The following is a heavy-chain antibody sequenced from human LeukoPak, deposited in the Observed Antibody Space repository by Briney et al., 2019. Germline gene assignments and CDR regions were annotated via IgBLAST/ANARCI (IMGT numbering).Heavy chain of an antibody. CDR3: AKDRYCSGGLCYADAFDV. V-gene: IGHV3-23*01. D-gene: IGHD6-19*01. CDR2: ITGSGTRT. J-gene: IGHJ3*01. CDR1: GFSFSDYA. Sequence: GGSLRLSCAASGFSFSDYAMAWVRQAPGKGLQWVSDITGSGTRTDPADSVRGRFIISRDNSKNELYLQMNSLRVEDTAIYFCAKDRYCSGGLCYADAFDVWGQGIMVTVSS.